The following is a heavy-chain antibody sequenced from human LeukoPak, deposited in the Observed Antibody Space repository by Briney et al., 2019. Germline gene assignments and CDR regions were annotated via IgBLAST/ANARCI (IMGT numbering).Heavy chain of an antibody. J-gene: IGHJ4*02. V-gene: IGHV3-30*02. D-gene: IGHD3-10*01. Sequence: GGSLRLSCAACGFTLSTYAIHWVRQAPGKGREWVAFIRPDGNNKNYADSVKGRFTISRDNSKNTLYLQMNSLRAEDTAVYYCANIRGVITEVDYWGQGTLATVSS. CDR3: ANIRGVITEVDY. CDR1: GFTLSTYA. CDR2: IRPDGNNK.